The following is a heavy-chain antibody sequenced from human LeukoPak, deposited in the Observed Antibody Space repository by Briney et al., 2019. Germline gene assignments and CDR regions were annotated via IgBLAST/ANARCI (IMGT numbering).Heavy chain of an antibody. V-gene: IGHV4-59*08. D-gene: IGHD6-13*01. CDR1: GGSISNYY. Sequence: PSETLSLTCTVSGGSISNYYWSWIRQPPGKGLEWIGYIYYSGSTNYNPSLKSRVTISVDTSKNQFSLKLSSVTAADTAVYYCARHDAAAYRGYFDYWGQGTLVTVSS. CDR3: ARHDAAAYRGYFDY. J-gene: IGHJ4*02. CDR2: IYYSGST.